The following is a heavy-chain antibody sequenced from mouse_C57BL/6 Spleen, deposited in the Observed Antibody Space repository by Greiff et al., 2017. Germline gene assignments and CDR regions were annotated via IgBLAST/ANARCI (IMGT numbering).Heavy chain of an antibody. V-gene: IGHV1-26*01. CDR1: GYTFTDYY. CDR3: ANSYGSSYGEYYFDY. Sequence: VQLQQSGPELVKPGASVKLSCKASGYTFTDYYMNWVKQSPGKSLEWIGDINPNNGGTSSNQKFKGKATLTVDKSSSTAYMELHSLTSEDSAVYYCANSYGSSYGEYYFDYWGQGTTLTVSS. J-gene: IGHJ2*01. D-gene: IGHD1-1*01. CDR2: INPNNGGT.